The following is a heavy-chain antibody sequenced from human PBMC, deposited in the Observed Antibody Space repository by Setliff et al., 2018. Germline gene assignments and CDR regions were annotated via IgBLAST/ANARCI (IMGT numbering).Heavy chain of an antibody. Sequence: PGGSLRLSCAASGFTFSNYTMNWVRQAPGKGLEWVSYIRSRSTYIGYADSVKGRFTISRDNAKKSLYLQMNSLRAEDTAIYYCAKVYRPQFSPGFDYWGQGALVTVSS. CDR3: AKVYRPQFSPGFDY. J-gene: IGHJ4*02. CDR1: GFTFSNYT. CDR2: IRSRSTYI. V-gene: IGHV3-21*01. D-gene: IGHD6-6*01.